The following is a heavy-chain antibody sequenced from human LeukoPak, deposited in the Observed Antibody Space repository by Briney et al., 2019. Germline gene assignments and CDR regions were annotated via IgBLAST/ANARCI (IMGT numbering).Heavy chain of an antibody. J-gene: IGHJ4*02. D-gene: IGHD3-22*01. CDR1: GFTFSSYG. Sequence: GGSLRLSCAASGFTFSSYGMHWVRQAPGKGLEWVAVIWYGGSNKYYADSVKGRFTISRDNSKSTLYLQMNSLRAEDTAVYFCAKDGDSSGYYWDSWGQGTLVTVSS. CDR3: AKDGDSSGYYWDS. CDR2: IWYGGSNK. V-gene: IGHV3-33*06.